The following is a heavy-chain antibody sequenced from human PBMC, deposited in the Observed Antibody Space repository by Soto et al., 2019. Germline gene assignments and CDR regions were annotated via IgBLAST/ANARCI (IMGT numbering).Heavy chain of an antibody. J-gene: IGHJ6*02. CDR2: ISAYNGNT. Sequence: ISCVRQAPGQGLEWMGWISAYNGNTNYAQKLQGRVTMTTDTSTSTAYMELRSLRSDDTAVYYCARQEAAAGAYYYYGMDVWGQGTTVTVSS. D-gene: IGHD6-13*01. V-gene: IGHV1-18*01. CDR3: ARQEAAAGAYYYYGMDV.